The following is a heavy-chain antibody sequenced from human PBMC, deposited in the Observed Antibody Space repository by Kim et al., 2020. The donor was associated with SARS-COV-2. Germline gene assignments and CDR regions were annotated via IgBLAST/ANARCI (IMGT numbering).Heavy chain of an antibody. CDR3: ARNNWGIDY. J-gene: IGHJ4*02. Sequence: GRDRSYADSVTGRFTISRDNARNTLFLQMNSLTAADTAVYYCARNNWGIDYWGQGTRVTVSS. V-gene: IGHV3-74*01. D-gene: IGHD7-27*01. CDR2: GRDR.